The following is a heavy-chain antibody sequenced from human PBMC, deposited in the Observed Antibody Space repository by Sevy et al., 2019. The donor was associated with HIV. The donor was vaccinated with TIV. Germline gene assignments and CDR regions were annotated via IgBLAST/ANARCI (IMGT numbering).Heavy chain of an antibody. J-gene: IGHJ4*02. CDR2: ISYDGSNK. Sequence: GGSLRLSCAASGLTFSNYAIHWVRQAPGKGLEWVAVISYDGSNKDYADSVKGRLAISRDNAKKTLYLQMNSLRVEDTAVYYCARASHMITFGGVIVIDGIDYWGQGTLVTVSS. CDR3: ARASHMITFGGVIVIDGIDY. CDR1: GLTFSNYA. D-gene: IGHD3-16*02. V-gene: IGHV3-30*09.